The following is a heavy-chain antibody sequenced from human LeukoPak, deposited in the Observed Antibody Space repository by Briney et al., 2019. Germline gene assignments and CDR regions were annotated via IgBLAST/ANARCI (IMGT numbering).Heavy chain of an antibody. CDR3: GRDFYEY. CDR1: GFTFSSYA. Sequence: GRSLRLSCAASGFTFSSYAMHWVRQAPGKGLEWVAVISYDGSTKYYADSVKGRFTISRDNSKNTLYLQMNSLRAEDTAVYYCGRDFYEYGGRETLVTVSS. D-gene: IGHD3-3*01. CDR2: ISYDGSTK. J-gene: IGHJ4*02. V-gene: IGHV3-30-3*01.